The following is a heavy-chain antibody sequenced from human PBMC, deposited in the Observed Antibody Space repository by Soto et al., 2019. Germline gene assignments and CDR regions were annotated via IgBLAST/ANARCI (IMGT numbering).Heavy chain of an antibody. CDR1: GYTFTSYD. V-gene: IGHV1-8*01. CDR2: MNPNSGNT. Sequence: ASVKVSCKASGYTFTSYDINWVRQATGQGLEWMGWMNPNSGNTGYAQKFQGRVTMTRNTSISTAYMELSSLRSEDTAVHYCARCKTYYDYIWGSYRYDYYYYYMDVWGKGTTVTISS. J-gene: IGHJ6*03. D-gene: IGHD3-16*02. CDR3: ARCKTYYDYIWGSYRYDYYYYYMDV.